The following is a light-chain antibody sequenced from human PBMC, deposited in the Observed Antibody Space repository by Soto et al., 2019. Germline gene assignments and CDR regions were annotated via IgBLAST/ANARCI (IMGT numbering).Light chain of an antibody. Sequence: EIVLTQSPGTLSLSPGERATLSCRASQSVSSNLAWYQQIPGQAPRLLIYGASTRATGIPARFSGSGSGTEFTLTISSLQSEDFAVYYCQQYNNWPWTFGQGTKVDIK. CDR1: QSVSSN. V-gene: IGKV3-15*01. CDR3: QQYNNWPWT. J-gene: IGKJ1*01. CDR2: GAS.